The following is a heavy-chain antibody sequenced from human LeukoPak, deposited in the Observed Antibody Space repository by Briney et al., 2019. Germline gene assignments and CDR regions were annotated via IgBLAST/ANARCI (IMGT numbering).Heavy chain of an antibody. D-gene: IGHD3-10*01. V-gene: IGHV4-4*02. J-gene: IGHJ4*02. CDR1: GGSISSSNW. CDR3: ARAPTYYYGSGSYYFDY. CDR2: IYHSGTT. Sequence: SGTLSLTCAVSGGSISSSNWWIWVRQPPGKGLEWIGEIYHSGTTNYNPSLKSRVTISVDKSKNQFSLKLSSVTAADTAVYYCARAPTYYYGSGSYYFDYWGQGTLVTVSS.